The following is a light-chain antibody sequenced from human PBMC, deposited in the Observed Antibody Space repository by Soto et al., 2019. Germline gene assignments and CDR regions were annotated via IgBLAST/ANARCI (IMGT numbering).Light chain of an antibody. CDR1: QTVSSN. CDR3: QQYHNWPPQYT. V-gene: IGKV3-15*01. Sequence: EIVMTQSPATLSVSPGERATLSCRASQTVSSNLAWYQQKPGQAPRLLIHGASTRATGVPARFSGSGSGTEFTLTITGQQSEDFAVYYCQQYHNWPPQYTFGQGTKLQIK. CDR2: GAS. J-gene: IGKJ2*01.